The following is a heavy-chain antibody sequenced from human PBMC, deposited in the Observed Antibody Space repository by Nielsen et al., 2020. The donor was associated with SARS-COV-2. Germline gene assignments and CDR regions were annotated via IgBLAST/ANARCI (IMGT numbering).Heavy chain of an antibody. CDR2: INSDGRTT. CDR1: GFTFGSSW. D-gene: IGHD3-16*01. V-gene: IGHV3-74*01. J-gene: IGHJ6*02. Sequence: GESLKISCAASGFTFGSSWMHWVRQAPGKGLVWVSRINSDGRTTTYADSVKGRFTISRDNSKNTLYLQMNSLRAEDTAVYYCARGGGGMDVWGQGTTVTVSS. CDR3: ARGGGGMDV.